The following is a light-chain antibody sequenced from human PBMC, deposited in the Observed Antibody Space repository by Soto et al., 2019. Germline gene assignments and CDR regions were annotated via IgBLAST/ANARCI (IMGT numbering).Light chain of an antibody. Sequence: DIQMTQSPSTLSASVGDRVTITCRASQSISSWLAWYQQKPGKAPNLLIYKASTLGSGGPSRFSSGGSGTEFTLTISSLQPDDFATYYCQQHSSSSPYTFGQGTKLEIK. V-gene: IGKV1-5*03. J-gene: IGKJ2*01. CDR1: QSISSW. CDR3: QQHSSSSPYT. CDR2: KAS.